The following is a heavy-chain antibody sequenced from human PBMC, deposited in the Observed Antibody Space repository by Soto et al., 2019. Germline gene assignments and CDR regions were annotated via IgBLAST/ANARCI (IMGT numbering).Heavy chain of an antibody. Sequence: SETLSLTCTVSGGSISSYYWSWIRQPPGKGLEWIGYIYYSGSTYYNPSLKSRVTISVDTSKNQFSLKLSSVTAADTAVYYCARVSPHAGYWGQGTLVTVSS. CDR3: ARVSPHAGY. V-gene: IGHV4-59*12. J-gene: IGHJ4*02. CDR2: IYYSGST. CDR1: GGSISSYY.